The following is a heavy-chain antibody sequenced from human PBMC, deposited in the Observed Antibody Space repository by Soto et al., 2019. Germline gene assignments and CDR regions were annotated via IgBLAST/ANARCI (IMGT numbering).Heavy chain of an antibody. CDR2: INSDGSST. V-gene: IGHV3-74*01. Sequence: GGSLRLSCAASGFTFSSYWMHWVRQAPGKGLVWVSRINSDGSSTSYADSVKGRFTISRDNAKNTLYLQMNDLRAEDTAVYYCAIHYGSGSYYNVDYYGMDVWGQGTTVTVSS. D-gene: IGHD3-10*01. J-gene: IGHJ6*02. CDR1: GFTFSSYW. CDR3: AIHYGSGSYYNVDYYGMDV.